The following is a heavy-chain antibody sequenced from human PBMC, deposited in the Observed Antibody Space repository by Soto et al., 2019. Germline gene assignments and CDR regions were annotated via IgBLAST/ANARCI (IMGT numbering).Heavy chain of an antibody. CDR1: GGSFSGYQ. CDR3: ARGWRFDP. Sequence: SETLSLTCVFYGGSFSGYQWNWIRQSPGQGLEWIGEINHSGTTKYNPSLESRINLSVDTSKKQFSLKMFSVTAADTAIYYCARGWRFDPWGQGTQVTVYS. V-gene: IGHV4-34*01. CDR2: INHSGTT. J-gene: IGHJ5*02. D-gene: IGHD1-1*01.